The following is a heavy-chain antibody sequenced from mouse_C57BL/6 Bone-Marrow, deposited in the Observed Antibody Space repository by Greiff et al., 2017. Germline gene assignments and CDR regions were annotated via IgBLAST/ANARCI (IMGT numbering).Heavy chain of an antibody. CDR2: ISYDGSN. Sequence: EVQLQQSGPGLVKPSQSLSLTCSVTGYSITSGYYWNWIRQFPGNKLEWMGYISYDGSNNYNPSLKNRISITRDTSKNQFFLKLNSVTTEDTATYYCARALDVWGTGTTVTVAS. CDR3: ARALDV. J-gene: IGHJ1*03. V-gene: IGHV3-6*01. CDR1: GYSITSGYY.